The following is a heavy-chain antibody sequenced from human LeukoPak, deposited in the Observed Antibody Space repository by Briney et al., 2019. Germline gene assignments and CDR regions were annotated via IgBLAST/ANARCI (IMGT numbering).Heavy chain of an antibody. D-gene: IGHD2-2*01. CDR2: INPSGGST. J-gene: IGHJ6*02. CDR1: GYTFTSYY. Sequence: PEASVKVSCKASGYTFTSYYMHLVRQASGQGLEWMGIINPSGGSTSYAQKFQGRVTMTRDTSTSTVYMELSSLRSEDTAVYYCARDVIVVVPAATGQVGMDVWGQGTTVTVSS. V-gene: IGHV1-46*01. CDR3: ARDVIVVVPAATGQVGMDV.